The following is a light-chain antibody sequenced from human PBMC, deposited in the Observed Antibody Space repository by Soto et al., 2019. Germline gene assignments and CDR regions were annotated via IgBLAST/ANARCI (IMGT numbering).Light chain of an antibody. V-gene: IGKV1-12*01. CDR2: DAS. Sequence: DIQMTQSPSSVSASVGDRVTITCRASQGISNWLAWYQQKAGKAPNLLIFDASILQSGVPSRFSGSAYLTNFPLTISSLQPEDFGTYYGQQAKSVKTTFGGGTKVEI. CDR1: QGISNW. J-gene: IGKJ4*01. CDR3: QQAKSVKTT.